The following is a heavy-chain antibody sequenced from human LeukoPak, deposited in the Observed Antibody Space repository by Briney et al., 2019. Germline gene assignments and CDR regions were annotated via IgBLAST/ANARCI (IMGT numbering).Heavy chain of an antibody. CDR2: IIPNFGTA. D-gene: IGHD2-15*01. V-gene: IGHV1-69*05. J-gene: IGHJ4*02. CDR1: GGTFSSYA. Sequence: SVKVSCKASGGTFSSYAISWVRQAPGQGLEWMGRIIPNFGTANYAQKFQGRVTITTDESTSTAYMELSSLRSEDTAVYYCARGYCSGGSCYYFDYWGQGTLVTVSS. CDR3: ARGYCSGGSCYYFDY.